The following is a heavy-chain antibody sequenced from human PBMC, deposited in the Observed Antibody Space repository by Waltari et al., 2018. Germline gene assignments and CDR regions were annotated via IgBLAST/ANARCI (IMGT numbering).Heavy chain of an antibody. Sequence: EVQLVESGGGLVQPGGSLRLSCAASGFTFSSHWMSWVRQAPGKGLEWVANIKKDGNEKDYVDSVKGRFTISRDNTKNSLYLQMNSLRSEDTAVDYCARHTYYCFDYWGQGALVTVST. CDR1: GFTFSSHW. CDR2: IKKDGNEK. D-gene: IGHD1-26*01. CDR3: ARHTYYCFDY. J-gene: IGHJ4*02. V-gene: IGHV3-7*01.